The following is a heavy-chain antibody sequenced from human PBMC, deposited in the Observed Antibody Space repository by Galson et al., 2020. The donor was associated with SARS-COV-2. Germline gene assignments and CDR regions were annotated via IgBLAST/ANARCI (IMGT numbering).Heavy chain of an antibody. J-gene: IGHJ4*02. Sequence: DSVKVSCKASGYIFNTYGISWVRQAPGQGLEWMGWISGYNGDTILAQKLQGRVTMTTDTSTSTVYMELRSLISDDTAVYYCARDIYDSSGYQMGYWGQGTLVTVSS. D-gene: IGHD3-22*01. CDR1: GYIFNTYG. CDR2: ISGYNGDT. V-gene: IGHV1-18*01. CDR3: ARDIYDSSGYQMGY.